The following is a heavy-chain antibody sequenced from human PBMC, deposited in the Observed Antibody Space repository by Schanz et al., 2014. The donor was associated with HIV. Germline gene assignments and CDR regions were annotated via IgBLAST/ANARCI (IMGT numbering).Heavy chain of an antibody. D-gene: IGHD3-16*02. Sequence: VQLLESGGALVQPGGSLRLSCTASGFIFSNYAMGWVRQAPGKGLEWVAVISYDGSNKYYADSVKGRFTISRDNSKNTLYLQMNSLRAEDTAVYYCAKMEMAIVRWYYGMDVWGQGTTVTVSS. V-gene: IGHV3-30*18. J-gene: IGHJ6*02. CDR1: GFIFSNYA. CDR2: ISYDGSNK. CDR3: AKMEMAIVRWYYGMDV.